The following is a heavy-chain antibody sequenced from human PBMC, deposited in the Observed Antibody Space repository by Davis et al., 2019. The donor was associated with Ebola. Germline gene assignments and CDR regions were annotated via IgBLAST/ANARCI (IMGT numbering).Heavy chain of an antibody. D-gene: IGHD2/OR15-2a*01. V-gene: IGHV3-11*06. Sequence: GGSLRLSCAASGFTFSDHYMSWIRQAPGKGLEWVSKISSKSTRTEYADSVRGRFTISRDNAKNLVILEMSSLRAEDTAVYYCAREGFYFYGLDVWDQGTTVTVSS. J-gene: IGHJ6*02. CDR2: ISSKSTRT. CDR1: GFTFSDHY. CDR3: AREGFYFYGLDV.